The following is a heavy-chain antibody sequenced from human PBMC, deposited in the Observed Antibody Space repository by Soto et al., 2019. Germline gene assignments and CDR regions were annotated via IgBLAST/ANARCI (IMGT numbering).Heavy chain of an antibody. CDR2: ISASGGDT. D-gene: IGHD6-19*01. V-gene: IGHV3-23*01. J-gene: IGHJ5*02. CDR1: GITLKNYA. Sequence: EAQLLESGGGLVQPGGSLRLSCAASGITLKNYAMNWVRQAPGKGLEWVSAISASGGDTSYADFVKGRFTISRDRSQNTLYLQMDSLRAEDTAIYYCAKGAWRSSGWCNWNDPWGQGTLVIVSS. CDR3: AKGAWRSSGWCNWNDP.